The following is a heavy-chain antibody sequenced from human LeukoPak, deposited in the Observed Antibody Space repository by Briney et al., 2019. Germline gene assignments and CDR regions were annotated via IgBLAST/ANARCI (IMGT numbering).Heavy chain of an antibody. Sequence: GGSLRLSCAASGFTFSTSAMTWDRQAPGKGLEWVSGISGSGVTDYADSVKGRFTISRDNSKNTLYLQMNSLRAEDTAVYYCAKDLNWGGRWGQGTLVTVSS. CDR1: GFTFSTSA. CDR2: ISGSGVT. V-gene: IGHV3-23*01. D-gene: IGHD7-27*01. J-gene: IGHJ4*02. CDR3: AKDLNWGGR.